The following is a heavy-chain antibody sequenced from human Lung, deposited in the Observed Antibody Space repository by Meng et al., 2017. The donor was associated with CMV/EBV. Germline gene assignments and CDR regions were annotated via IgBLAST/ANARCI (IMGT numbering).Heavy chain of an antibody. CDR2: IPHRGSS. CDR3: LRRSGGSV. D-gene: IGHD3-10*01. V-gene: IGHV4-4*02. CDR1: GDSITNHNW. Sequence: QVHVREGGPALVKPSETLSLTCAVSGDSITNHNWWAWVRQPPGKGLEWIGEIPHRGSSAYNPSLKSRVSMSIDKSKNQFSLKLTSVTAADTAVYHCLRRSGGSVWGQGTLVTVSS. J-gene: IGHJ1*01.